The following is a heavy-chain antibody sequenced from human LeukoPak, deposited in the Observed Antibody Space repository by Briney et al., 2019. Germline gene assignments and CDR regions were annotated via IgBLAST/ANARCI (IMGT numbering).Heavy chain of an antibody. Sequence: PSETLSLTCTASGGSISSYYWSWIRQPAGKGLEWIGRIYTSGSTNYNPSLKSRVTMSVDTSKNQFSLKLSSVTAADTAVYYCARGPHYDFWSGYWFDPWGQGTLVTVSS. CDR2: IYTSGST. CDR1: GGSISSYY. CDR3: ARGPHYDFWSGYWFDP. D-gene: IGHD3-3*01. V-gene: IGHV4-4*07. J-gene: IGHJ5*02.